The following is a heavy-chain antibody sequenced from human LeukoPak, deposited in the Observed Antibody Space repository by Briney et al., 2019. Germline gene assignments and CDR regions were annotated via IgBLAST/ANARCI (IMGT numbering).Heavy chain of an antibody. Sequence: PGGSLRLSCSASGFTFSTYAMHWVRQAPGKGLEYVSAISSRVTTIYYADSVKGRFTISRDNSKNTLYLQMSGLRPEDTAVYYCVKSTYYYDSSGQNWFDPWGQGTLVTVSS. J-gene: IGHJ5*02. CDR3: VKSTYYYDSSGQNWFDP. V-gene: IGHV3-64D*09. D-gene: IGHD3-22*01. CDR2: ISSRVTTI. CDR1: GFTFSTYA.